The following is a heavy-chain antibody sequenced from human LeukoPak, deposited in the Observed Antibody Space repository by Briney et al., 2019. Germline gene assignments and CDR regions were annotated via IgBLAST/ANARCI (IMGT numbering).Heavy chain of an antibody. CDR1: GGSFSDDF. J-gene: IGHJ5*02. D-gene: IGHD6-19*01. CDR3: ARGFIAVAGTALNWFDP. CDR2: VDQSGAT. Sequence: SETLSLTCGVSGGSFSDDFDFWTWVRQFPGKGLEWFGEVDQSGATHYNPSLKGRVIMSLDTSKRHFSLKLRSVTASDTALYFCARGFIAVAGTALNWFDPWGPGTLVTVSS. V-gene: IGHV4-34*01.